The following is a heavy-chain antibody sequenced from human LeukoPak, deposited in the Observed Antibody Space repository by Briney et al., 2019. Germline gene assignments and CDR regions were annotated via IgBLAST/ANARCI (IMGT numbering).Heavy chain of an antibody. CDR1: GYTFTDYY. D-gene: IGHD1-26*01. CDR3: ASGHYPFEY. Sequence: ASVKVSCKASGYTFTDYYMHWVRRAPGQGLEWMGWINPNSGGTNFAQKFQGRVTMTSDTSISTAYMELSRLTSDDTAVYYCASGHYPFEYWGQGTLVTVSS. V-gene: IGHV1-2*02. CDR2: INPNSGGT. J-gene: IGHJ4*02.